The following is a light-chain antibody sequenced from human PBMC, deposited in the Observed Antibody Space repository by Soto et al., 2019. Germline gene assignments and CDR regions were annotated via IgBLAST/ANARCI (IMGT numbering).Light chain of an antibody. J-gene: IGKJ2*01. CDR1: QTVSSSY. Sequence: EIVLTQSPGTLSLSPGERATLSCRASQTVSSSYLAWYQQKPGQAPRLLIYGASSRATGIPDSSSGSGSGTDFTLSISRLEPEDFAVYYCQQYDSAPYTFGQGTNLEIK. V-gene: IGKV3-20*01. CDR2: GAS. CDR3: QQYDSAPYT.